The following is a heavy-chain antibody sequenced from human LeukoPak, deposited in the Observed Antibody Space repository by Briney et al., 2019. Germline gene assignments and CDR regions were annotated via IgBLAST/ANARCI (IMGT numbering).Heavy chain of an antibody. CDR2: ISGSSDNT. J-gene: IGHJ4*02. V-gene: IGHV3-23*01. CDR1: GFAFSTYV. CDR3: AKEVRYGPQYYFDY. Sequence: GGSLRLSCAASGFAFSTYVMSWVRQAPGKGLEWASGISGSSDNTYYADSVKGRFTISRDNSKNTLYLQMSSLRAEDTAVYHCAKEVRYGPQYYFDYWGQGTLVTVSS. D-gene: IGHD5-18*01.